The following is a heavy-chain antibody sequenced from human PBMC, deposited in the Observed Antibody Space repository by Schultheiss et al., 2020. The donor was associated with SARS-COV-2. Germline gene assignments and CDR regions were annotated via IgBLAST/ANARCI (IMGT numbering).Heavy chain of an antibody. CDR1: ENTFTGCY. CDR2: ISAYNGNT. V-gene: IGHV1-18*04. D-gene: IGHD3-3*02. CDR3: VAWVAEHFDP. Sequence: ASVKVSCKASENTFTGCYMHWVRQAPGLGLEWMGWISAYNGNTNYAQKLQGRVTMTTDTSTSTAYMELRSLRSDDTAVYYCVAWVAEHFDPWGQGTLVTVSS. J-gene: IGHJ5*02.